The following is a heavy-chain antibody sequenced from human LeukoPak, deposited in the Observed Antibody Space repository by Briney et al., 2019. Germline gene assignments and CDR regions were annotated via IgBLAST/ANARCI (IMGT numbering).Heavy chain of an antibody. CDR2: ISDSSDNT. V-gene: IGHV3-23*01. CDR1: GFTFSDYY. Sequence: GGSLRLSCAASGFTFSDYYMSWVRQAPGEGLEWVSSISDSSDNTYYADSVKGRFITSRDNSKNTLFLQMHSLRAEDTAVYYCANDLFGYFDSWGQGTLVTVSS. CDR3: ANDLFGYFDS. D-gene: IGHD3-16*01. J-gene: IGHJ4*02.